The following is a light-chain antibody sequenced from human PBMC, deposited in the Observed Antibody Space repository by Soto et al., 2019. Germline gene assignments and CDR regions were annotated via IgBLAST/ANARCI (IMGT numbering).Light chain of an antibody. CDR1: QGIRSA. V-gene: IGKV1-6*01. J-gene: IGKJ1*01. Sequence: AIQVTQYPSSLSASVGDRVTITCRTSQGIRSALGWYQQKPGKVPKLLIYAASTLQSGVPSRFSGSGSGRDITLTISSLQPEDFATYYCLLDYAYFWAFGQGTKVEIK. CDR3: LLDYAYFWA. CDR2: AAS.